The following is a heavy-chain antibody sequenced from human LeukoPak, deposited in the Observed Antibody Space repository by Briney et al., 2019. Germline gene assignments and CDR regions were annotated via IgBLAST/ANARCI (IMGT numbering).Heavy chain of an antibody. CDR2: ISAYNGNT. J-gene: IGHJ6*02. CDR1: GYTFTSYG. Sequence: ASVKVSCKASGYTFTSYGISWVRQAPGQGLEWMGWISAYNGNTNYAQKLQGRVTMTTDTSTSTAYMELRSLRSDDTAVYYCARGRITIFGVPYYYYGMDVWGQGTTVTVSS. V-gene: IGHV1-18*01. CDR3: ARGRITIFGVPYYYYGMDV. D-gene: IGHD3-3*01.